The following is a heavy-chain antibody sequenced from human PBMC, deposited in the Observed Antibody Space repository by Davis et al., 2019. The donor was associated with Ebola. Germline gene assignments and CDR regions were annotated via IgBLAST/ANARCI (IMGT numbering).Heavy chain of an antibody. Sequence: PGGSLRLSCAASGFTFSSYAMSWVRQAPGKGLEWVSAISGSGGSTYYADSVKGRFTISRDNSKNTLYLQMNSLRAEDTAVYYCAKDKEGYCSGGSCYPGDYWGQGTLVTVSS. CDR3: AKDKEGYCSGGSCYPGDY. D-gene: IGHD2-15*01. V-gene: IGHV3-23*01. CDR2: ISGSGGST. J-gene: IGHJ4*02. CDR1: GFTFSSYA.